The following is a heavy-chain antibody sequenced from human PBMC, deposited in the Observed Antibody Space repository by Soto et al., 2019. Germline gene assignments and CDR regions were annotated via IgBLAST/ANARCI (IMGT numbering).Heavy chain of an antibody. V-gene: IGHV3-30*18. CDR3: AKDRHDYSNYFDH. J-gene: IGHJ4*02. CDR2: ISYDGSNK. Sequence: QVQLVESGGGVVQPGRYLRLSCAASGFTFSSYGMHWVRQAPGKGLEWVTVISYDGSNKYYVDSVKGRFTISRDNSKNTLYLQMNSLRAEDTAVYYCAKDRHDYSNYFDHWGQGTLVTVSS. CDR1: GFTFSSYG. D-gene: IGHD4-4*01.